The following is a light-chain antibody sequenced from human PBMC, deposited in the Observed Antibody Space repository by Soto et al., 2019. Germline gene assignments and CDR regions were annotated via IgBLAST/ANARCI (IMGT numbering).Light chain of an antibody. CDR2: STN. Sequence: QAVVTQEPSFSVSPGGTVTLTCGLSSGSVSTSYYPSWYQQTPGQAPRTLMYSTNTRSSGVPDRFSGSILGNKAALTITGAQADDESDYYCVLYMGSGTWVFGGGTKVTVL. J-gene: IGLJ3*02. CDR1: SGSVSTSYY. CDR3: VLYMGSGTWV. V-gene: IGLV8-61*01.